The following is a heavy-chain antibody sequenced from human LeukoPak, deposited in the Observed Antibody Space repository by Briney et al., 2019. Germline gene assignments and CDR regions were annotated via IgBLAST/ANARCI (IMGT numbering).Heavy chain of an antibody. V-gene: IGHV1-46*01. D-gene: IGHD1-26*01. CDR3: AREVGIRGHFDY. CDR1: GNTFTSYG. Sequence: ASVKVSCKASGNTFTSYGISWVRQAPGQGLEWMGIINPSGGNTGYAQKFQGRVTMTRDTSTSTVYMELSRLRSEDTAVYFCAREVGIRGHFDYWGRGTPVTVPS. CDR2: INPSGGNT. J-gene: IGHJ4*02.